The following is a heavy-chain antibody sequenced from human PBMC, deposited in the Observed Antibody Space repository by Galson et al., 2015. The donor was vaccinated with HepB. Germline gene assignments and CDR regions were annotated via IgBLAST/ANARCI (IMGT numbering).Heavy chain of an antibody. D-gene: IGHD4-11*01. CDR1: GFTFSRHW. J-gene: IGHJ4*02. CDR3: ARDDYNTGPLDY. CDR2: IKQDGSDK. V-gene: IGHV3-7*03. Sequence: PRLSCAASGFTFSRHWMTWVRQAPGKGLEWVANIKQDGSDKQYADSVKGRFTISRDNAKNSLYLQMNSLRAEDMAVYYCARDDYNTGPLDYWGQGNMVTVSS.